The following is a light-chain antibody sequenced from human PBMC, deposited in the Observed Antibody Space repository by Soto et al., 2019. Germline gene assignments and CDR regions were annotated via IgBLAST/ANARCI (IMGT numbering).Light chain of an antibody. CDR2: EVS. J-gene: IGLJ2*01. CDR3: SSYTSSSTLV. Sequence: QSALTQPASVSGSPGQSITISCTGTSSDVGGYNYVYWYQQHPGKDPKLMIYEVSNRPSGVSNRFSGSKSGNTASLTISGLQAEDEADYYCSSYTSSSTLVFGGGTKVTVL. V-gene: IGLV2-14*01. CDR1: SSDVGGYNY.